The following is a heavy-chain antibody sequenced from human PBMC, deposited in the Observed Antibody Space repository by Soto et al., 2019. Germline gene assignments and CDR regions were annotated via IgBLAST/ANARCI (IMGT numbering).Heavy chain of an antibody. Sequence: ASVKVSCKASGYTFNGYYMHWVRQAPGQGLEWMGWINPNSGGTNYAQKFQGWVTMTRDTSISTAYMELSRLRSDDTAVYYCARGGTEYSSSWRSYYYYSGMDVWGQGTTVTVSS. CDR1: GYTFNGYY. CDR2: INPNSGGT. CDR3: ARGGTEYSSSWRSYYYYSGMDV. V-gene: IGHV1-2*04. J-gene: IGHJ6*02. D-gene: IGHD6-6*01.